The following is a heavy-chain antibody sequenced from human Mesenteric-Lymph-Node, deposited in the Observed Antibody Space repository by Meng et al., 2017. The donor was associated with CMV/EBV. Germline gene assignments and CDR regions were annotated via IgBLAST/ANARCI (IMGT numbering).Heavy chain of an antibody. V-gene: IGHV3-23*01. Sequence: SLRFSFVASGFTFNTHAMNWVRQAPGKGLEWVASINANGGSAYYADSVKGRFTISRDNSRNTLYLQMNSLRTEDTAVYYCAKDPYNYWGQGTLVTVSS. D-gene: IGHD5-24*01. CDR3: AKDPYNY. J-gene: IGHJ4*02. CDR2: INANGGSA. CDR1: GFTFNTHA.